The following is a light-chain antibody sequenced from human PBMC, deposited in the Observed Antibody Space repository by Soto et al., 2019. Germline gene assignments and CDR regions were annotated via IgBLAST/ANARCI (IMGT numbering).Light chain of an antibody. J-gene: IGKJ4*01. V-gene: IGKV3D-15*01. CDR1: QDVANY. CDR3: QHYVNWPLT. Sequence: EIALKQSPATLSLSPGERATLSCKASQDVANYLDWYQQKPGQAPRLLIYGASSRATGIPARFSGSRSGAEFTLTISSLQSEDFALYYCQHYVNWPLTFGEGTKVDIK. CDR2: GAS.